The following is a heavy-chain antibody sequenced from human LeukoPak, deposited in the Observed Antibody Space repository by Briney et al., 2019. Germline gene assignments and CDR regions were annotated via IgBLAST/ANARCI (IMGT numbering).Heavy chain of an antibody. CDR2: ISGSGGST. V-gene: IGHV3-23*01. D-gene: IGHD1-26*01. J-gene: IGHJ4*02. CDR3: AKRRIWEQHQYYFDY. CDR1: GFTFSSYA. Sequence: QPGGSLRLSCAASGFTFSSYAMSWVRQAPGKGLEWVSAISGSGGSTYYADSVKGRFTISRDNSKNTLYLRMNSLRAEDTAVYYCAKRRIWEQHQYYFDYWGQGTLVTVSS.